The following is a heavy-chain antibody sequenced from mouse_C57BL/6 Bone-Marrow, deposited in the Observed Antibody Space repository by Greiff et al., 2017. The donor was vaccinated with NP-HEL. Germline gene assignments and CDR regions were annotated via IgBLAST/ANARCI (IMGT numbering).Heavy chain of an antibody. CDR2: IWSGGST. J-gene: IGHJ1*03. CDR3: ARGDRYDYGYFDV. CDR1: GFSLTSYG. V-gene: IGHV2-2*01. D-gene: IGHD2-3*01. Sequence: QVQLQQSGPGLVQPSQSLSITCTVSGFSLTSYGVHWVRQSPGKGQEWLGVIWSGGSTDYNAAFISRLSISKDNSKSQIFFKMNSLQADDTAIYYCARGDRYDYGYFDVWGTGTTVTVSS.